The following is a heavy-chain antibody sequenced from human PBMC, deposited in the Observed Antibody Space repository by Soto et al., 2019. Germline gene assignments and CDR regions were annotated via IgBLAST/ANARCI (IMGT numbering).Heavy chain of an antibody. CDR2: INHSGST. Sequence: SETLSLTCAVYGGSFSGYYWSWIRQPPGKGLEWIGEINHSGSTNYNPSLKSRVTISVDTSKNQFSLKLSSVTAADTAVYYCARGRGGQHYDILTGYYRLYYYYYMDVWGKGTTVTVSS. V-gene: IGHV4-34*01. D-gene: IGHD3-9*01. CDR3: ARGRGGQHYDILTGYYRLYYYYYMDV. J-gene: IGHJ6*03. CDR1: GGSFSGYY.